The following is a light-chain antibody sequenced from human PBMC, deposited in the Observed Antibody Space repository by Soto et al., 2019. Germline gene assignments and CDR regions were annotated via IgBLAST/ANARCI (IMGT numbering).Light chain of an antibody. CDR1: SSVVGFYDF. Sequence: QSVLTQPASVSGSPGQSITVSCTGTSSVVGFYDFVSWYQQHPGKAPKLMIYDVSNRPSGVSNRFSGSKSGNTASLTISGLQAEDEADYYCSSYTSSSTQVFGTGTKVTVL. J-gene: IGLJ1*01. CDR3: SSYTSSSTQV. CDR2: DVS. V-gene: IGLV2-14*01.